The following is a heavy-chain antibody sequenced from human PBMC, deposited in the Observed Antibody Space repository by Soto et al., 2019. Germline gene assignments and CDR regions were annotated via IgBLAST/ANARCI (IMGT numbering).Heavy chain of an antibody. Sequence: GESLKISCKGSGYSFTSYWIGWVRQMPGKGLEWMGIIYPGDSDTRYSPSFQGQVTMTRDTSISTAYMELSRLRSDDTAVYYCARGDVVVVAATHWFDPWGQGTLVTVSS. V-gene: IGHV5-51*01. D-gene: IGHD2-15*01. CDR1: GYSFTSYW. CDR2: IYPGDSDT. CDR3: ARGDVVVVAATHWFDP. J-gene: IGHJ5*02.